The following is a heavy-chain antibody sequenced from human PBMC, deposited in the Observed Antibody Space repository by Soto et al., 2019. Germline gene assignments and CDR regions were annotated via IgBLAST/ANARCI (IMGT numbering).Heavy chain of an antibody. J-gene: IGHJ4*02. CDR1: GFTFSSYA. V-gene: IGHV3-23*01. Sequence: EVQLLESGGGLVQPGGSLRLSCAASGFTFSSYAMSWVRQAPGKGLEWVSAISGSGGSTYYADSVKGRFTISRDNSKNTLYLQMNSLRAEDTAVYYCAKPPTPSYGGNSGVHYFDYWGQGTLVTVSS. D-gene: IGHD4-17*01. CDR3: AKPPTPSYGGNSGVHYFDY. CDR2: ISGSGGST.